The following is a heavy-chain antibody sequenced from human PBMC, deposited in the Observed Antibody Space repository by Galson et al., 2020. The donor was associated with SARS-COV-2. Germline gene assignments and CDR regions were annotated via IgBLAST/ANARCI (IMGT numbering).Heavy chain of an antibody. CDR3: ARSRVTTGYFDY. D-gene: IGHD4-17*01. CDR1: GYSISSGFY. J-gene: IGHJ4*02. V-gene: IGHV4-38-2*02. Sequence: SETLSLICTVSGYSISSGFYWCWIRQPPGKGLEWIVNVHHSGSTYYNPSLKSRLTRSVDTSKNQFSLQLSSVTAADTAVYYCARSRVTTGYFDYWGQGRPVTVSS. CDR2: VHHSGST.